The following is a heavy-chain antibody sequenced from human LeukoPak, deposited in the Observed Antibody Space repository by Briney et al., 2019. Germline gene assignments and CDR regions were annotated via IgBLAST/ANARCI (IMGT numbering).Heavy chain of an antibody. V-gene: IGHV3-53*01. CDR3: AILVDYYDSSGYEY. CDR1: GFTFSSYA. D-gene: IGHD3-22*01. J-gene: IGHJ4*02. CDR2: IYSGGST. Sequence: GGSLRLSCAASGFTFSSYAMSWVRQAPGKGLEWVSVIYSGGSTYYADSVKGRFTISRDNSKNTLYLQMNSLRAEDTAVYYCAILVDYYDSSGYEYWGQGTLVTVSS.